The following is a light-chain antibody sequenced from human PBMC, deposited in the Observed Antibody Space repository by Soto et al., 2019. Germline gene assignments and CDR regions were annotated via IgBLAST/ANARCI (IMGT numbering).Light chain of an antibody. Sequence: EVVLTQAPATLSLSPGEGATLSCRASQSIGNYLALYQQKPGQAPRLLIYGTSNRATGIPDRFSGSGSGTDFTLTISSLEPEDFAVYYCQQRSSWPFTFGPGTKVDIK. CDR1: QSIGNY. CDR2: GTS. V-gene: IGKV3-11*01. J-gene: IGKJ3*01. CDR3: QQRSSWPFT.